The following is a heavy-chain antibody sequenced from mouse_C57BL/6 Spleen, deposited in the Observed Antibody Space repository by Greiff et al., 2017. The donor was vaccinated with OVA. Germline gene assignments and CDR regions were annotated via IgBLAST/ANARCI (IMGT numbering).Heavy chain of an antibody. CDR2: IDPSDSYT. CDR3: ARYHYYGSSPHWYFDV. J-gene: IGHJ1*03. D-gene: IGHD1-1*01. V-gene: IGHV1-69*01. Sequence: QVQLQQPGAELVMPGASVKLSCKASGYTFTSYWMHWVKQRPGQGLEWIGEIDPSDSYTNYNQKFKGKSTLTVDKSSSTAYMQLSSLTSEDSAVYYCARYHYYGSSPHWYFDVWGTGTTVTVSS. CDR1: GYTFTSYW.